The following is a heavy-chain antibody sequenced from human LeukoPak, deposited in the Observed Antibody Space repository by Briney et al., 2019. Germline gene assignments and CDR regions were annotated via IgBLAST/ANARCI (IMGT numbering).Heavy chain of an antibody. CDR3: ARGVASEVR. CDR1: GVSFSGYY. J-gene: IGHJ4*02. CDR2: INHSGST. D-gene: IGHD2-15*01. Sequence: SENLSLTGSVYGVSFSGYYWSWIPQPPGKGLEWIGEINHSGSTKYTPSIKTRVTIAVDTPKSQFSLKLSSVTAAGNVVYFCARGVASEVRWGRGPVVAVSS. V-gene: IGHV4-34*01.